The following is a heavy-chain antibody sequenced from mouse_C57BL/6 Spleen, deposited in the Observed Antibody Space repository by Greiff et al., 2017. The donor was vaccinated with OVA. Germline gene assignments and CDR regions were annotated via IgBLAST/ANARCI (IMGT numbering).Heavy chain of an antibody. J-gene: IGHJ2*01. D-gene: IGHD3-2*02. Sequence: EVKLMESGGGLVKPGGSLKLSCAASGFTFSSYAMSWVRQIPEKRLEWVATISDGGSYTYYPDNVKGRFTISRDNAKNNLYLQMSHLKSEDTAMYYCARDGGSSGLDYWGQGTTLTVSS. CDR1: GFTFSSYA. CDR2: ISDGGSYT. V-gene: IGHV5-4*01. CDR3: ARDGGSSGLDY.